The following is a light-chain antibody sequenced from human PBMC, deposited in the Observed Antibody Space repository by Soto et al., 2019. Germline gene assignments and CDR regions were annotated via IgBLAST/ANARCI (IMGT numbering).Light chain of an antibody. CDR1: QSVSSSY. CDR3: QQRSNWPRT. V-gene: IGKV3D-20*02. J-gene: IGKJ1*01. Sequence: EIVLPQSPGTLSLSPGERATLSCRASQSVSSSYLAWYQQKPGQAPRLLIYGASSRATGIPDRFSGSGSGTDFTLTISRLEPEDFAVYYCQQRSNWPRTFGQGTKVDIK. CDR2: GAS.